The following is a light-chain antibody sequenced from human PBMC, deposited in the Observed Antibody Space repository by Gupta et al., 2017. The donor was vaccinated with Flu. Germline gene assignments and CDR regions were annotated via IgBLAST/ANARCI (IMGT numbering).Light chain of an antibody. Sequence: TISCTGSSSNIGAGYDVHWYQQLPGTAPKLLIYGNSNRPSGVPDRFSGSKSATSASLAITGLQAEDEADYYCQSYDSSLSGFVVFGGGTKLTVL. CDR2: GNS. CDR3: QSYDSSLSGFVV. CDR1: SSNIGAGYD. V-gene: IGLV1-40*01. J-gene: IGLJ2*01.